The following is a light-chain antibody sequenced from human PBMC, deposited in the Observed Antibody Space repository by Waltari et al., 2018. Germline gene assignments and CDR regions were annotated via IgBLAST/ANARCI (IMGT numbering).Light chain of an antibody. Sequence: DIQMTQSPSSLSASVGDRVTITCRASQSIGTSLNWYQQKPGKAPKRLIYAAFSLQSGVPSRFSGSGTGTDFTLSISSLQPEDFATYYCQQSFSTPYTFGQGTKLQIK. CDR3: QQSFSTPYT. CDR1: QSIGTS. V-gene: IGKV1-39*01. J-gene: IGKJ2*01. CDR2: AAF.